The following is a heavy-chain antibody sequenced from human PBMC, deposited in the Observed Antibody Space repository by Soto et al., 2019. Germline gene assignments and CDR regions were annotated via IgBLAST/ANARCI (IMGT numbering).Heavy chain of an antibody. Sequence: GGSLRLSCSASGFTFSSYGMHWVRQAPGKGLEWVAIISYDGSDKIYGDSVKGRFTISRDNSINTVFLQMNSLRADDTALYFCAKNSGWFNTWGQGALVTVSS. J-gene: IGHJ5*02. CDR1: GFTFSSYG. D-gene: IGHD3-10*01. V-gene: IGHV3-30*18. CDR2: ISYDGSDK. CDR3: AKNSGWFNT.